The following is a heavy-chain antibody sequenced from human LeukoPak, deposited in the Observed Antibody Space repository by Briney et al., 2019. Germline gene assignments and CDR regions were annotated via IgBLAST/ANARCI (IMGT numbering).Heavy chain of an antibody. CDR2: IKQDGSEK. J-gene: IGHJ4*02. V-gene: IGHV3-7*03. CDR1: GFTFSSYW. CDR3: VRDPGYYEAVGMAGPINLDY. D-gene: IGHD3-22*01. Sequence: GGSLRLSCAASGFTFSSYWMSWVRQAPGKGLEWVANIKQDGSEKYYVDSVKGRFTISRDNAKNSLYLQMNSLRAEDTAVYYCVRDPGYYEAVGMAGPINLDYWGQGTLVTVSS.